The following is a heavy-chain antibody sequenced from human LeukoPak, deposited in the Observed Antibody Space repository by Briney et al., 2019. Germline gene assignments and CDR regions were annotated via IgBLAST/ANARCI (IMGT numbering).Heavy chain of an antibody. V-gene: IGHV4-34*01. CDR3: ARGHYWGTARRYWFDP. J-gene: IGHJ5*02. D-gene: IGHD2-21*01. Sequence: PSETLSLTCAVFGESFTGYYWTWIRQPPGKGLEWIGDISHSGSTTYNASLKSRVSISVDTSKIQFSLKLNSVTAADTAVYYCARGHYWGTARRYWFDPWGQGSLVTVSS. CDR2: ISHSGST. CDR1: GESFTGYY.